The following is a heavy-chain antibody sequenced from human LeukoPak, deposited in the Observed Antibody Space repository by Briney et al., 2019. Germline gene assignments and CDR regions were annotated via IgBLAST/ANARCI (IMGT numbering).Heavy chain of an antibody. D-gene: IGHD3-9*01. J-gene: IGHJ5*02. CDR2: IYISGST. Sequence: SETLSLTCTVSGGSISSYYWSWIRRPAGKGLEWIGRIYISGSTNYNPSLKSRVTMSVDTSKNQFSLKLSSVTAADTAVYYCARDWDELRSFDWFNWFDPWGQGTLVFVSS. CDR1: GGSISSYY. V-gene: IGHV4-4*07. CDR3: ARDWDELRSFDWFNWFDP.